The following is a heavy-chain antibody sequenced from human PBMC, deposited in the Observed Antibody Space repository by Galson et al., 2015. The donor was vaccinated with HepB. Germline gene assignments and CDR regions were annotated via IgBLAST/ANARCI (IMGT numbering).Heavy chain of an antibody. CDR2: IKKDGSEK. CDR3: ARDRFYIQRGNYMDV. Sequence: SLRLSCAASGFTFSSYGMSWVRQAPGKGLEWVANIKKDGSEKYYVDSVKGRFTISRDNAKNSLYLQMNSLRAEDTAVYYCARDRFYIQRGNYMDVWGKGTTVTVSS. J-gene: IGHJ6*03. V-gene: IGHV3-7*01. CDR1: GFTFSSYG. D-gene: IGHD1-1*01.